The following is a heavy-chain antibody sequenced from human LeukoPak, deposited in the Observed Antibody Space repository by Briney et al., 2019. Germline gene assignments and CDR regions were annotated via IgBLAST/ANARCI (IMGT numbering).Heavy chain of an antibody. Sequence: PSETLSVTCTVSGGSISSGDYYWSWIRQPPGKGLEWIGYIYYSGSTYYNPSLKSRGTISVDTSKNQFSLKLSSVTAADTAVYYCARTDGYNLFWYFDLWGRGTLVTVSS. CDR1: GGSISSGDYY. CDR3: ARTDGYNLFWYFDL. V-gene: IGHV4-30-4*01. J-gene: IGHJ2*01. D-gene: IGHD5-24*01. CDR2: IYYSGST.